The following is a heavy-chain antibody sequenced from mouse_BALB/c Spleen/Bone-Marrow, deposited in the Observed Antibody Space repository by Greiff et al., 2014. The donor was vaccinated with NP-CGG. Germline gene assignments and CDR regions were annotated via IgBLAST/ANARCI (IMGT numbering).Heavy chain of an antibody. V-gene: IGHV14-3*02. CDR2: ISPANGNT. CDR1: GFTIKDTY. D-gene: IGHD1-1*01. Sequence: EVQLVESGAELVKPGASVKLSCTASGFTIKDTYMHWVKQRPEQGLEWIGRISPANGNTKYDPKFQGKATITADTSSNTAYLQLSSLTSEDTAGYYCAREYYGRSLFADWGQGTLVTVSA. J-gene: IGHJ3*01. CDR3: AREYYGRSLFAD.